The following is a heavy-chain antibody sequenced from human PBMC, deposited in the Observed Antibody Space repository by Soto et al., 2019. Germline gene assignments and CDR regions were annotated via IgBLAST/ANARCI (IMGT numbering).Heavy chain of an antibody. J-gene: IGHJ5*02. Sequence: GGSLRLSCAASGFTFSSYEMNWVRQAPGKGLEWVSYISSSGSSIYYADSVKGRFTISRDNAKDSLYLQMNSLRAEDTALYYCARGSADWNYWFGPWGQGTPVTVSS. V-gene: IGHV3-48*03. CDR1: GFTFSSYE. CDR2: ISSSGSSI. D-gene: IGHD1-7*01. CDR3: ARGSADWNYWFGP.